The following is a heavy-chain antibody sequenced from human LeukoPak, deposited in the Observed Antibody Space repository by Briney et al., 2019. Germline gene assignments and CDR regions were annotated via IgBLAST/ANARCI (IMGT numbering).Heavy chain of an antibody. CDR1: GFTFTSYW. J-gene: IGHJ4*02. D-gene: IGHD5-12*01. CDR3: TTIRPDY. Sequence: GGSLRLSCAASGFTFTSYWLHWVRQAPGKGLVWVAGIKSDESSTEYADSVKGRFTISRDDAKHTLYLQMNSLRAEDTAVYYCTTIRPDYWGQGAMVTVSS. CDR2: IKSDESST. V-gene: IGHV3-74*03.